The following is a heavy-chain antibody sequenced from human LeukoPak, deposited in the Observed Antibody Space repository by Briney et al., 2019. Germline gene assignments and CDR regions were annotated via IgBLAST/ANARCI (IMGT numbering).Heavy chain of an antibody. CDR1: GFTFSSYW. D-gene: IGHD3-10*01. Sequence: PGGSLRLSCAASGFTFSSYWMSWVRQAPGKGLEWVSGLSSSGDTTYYADSVKGRFTISRDNSKNTLYLQMNSVRAEDTAVYYCAKDQLTVVRGVFDYWGQGTLVSVSS. CDR2: LSSSGDTT. J-gene: IGHJ4*02. V-gene: IGHV3-23*01. CDR3: AKDQLTVVRGVFDY.